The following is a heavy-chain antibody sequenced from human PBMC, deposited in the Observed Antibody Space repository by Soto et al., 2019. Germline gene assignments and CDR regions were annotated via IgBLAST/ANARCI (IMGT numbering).Heavy chain of an antibody. J-gene: IGHJ2*01. CDR1: GGSFSGYY. D-gene: IGHD3-9*01. CDR2: INDRGSI. V-gene: IGHV4-34*01. CDR3: ARESHDILTGPPWVWYFDL. Sequence: QVQLQRWGAGPLRPLETLSLTCGVSGGSFSGYYWAWIRQSPGKGLEWIGEINDRGSINYNPSLKSRVSISVDTSKHHYSLNLRSVTAADTAVYYCARESHDILTGPPWVWYFDLWGRGTLVTVSS.